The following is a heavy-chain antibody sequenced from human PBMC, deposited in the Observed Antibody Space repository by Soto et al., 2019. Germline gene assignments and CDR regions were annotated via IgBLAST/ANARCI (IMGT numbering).Heavy chain of an antibody. J-gene: IGHJ4*02. Sequence: EVHLLESGGVLVQPGASLRLSCETSGFTFSNCVMTWVRQPPGKRLEWVSVITTNGHTDYADSVKGRFTISRDNSKNTVYLQRNSLRAEDTAVYYWAKGLLNGRWYAADWGQGTLVTVSS. CDR2: ITTNGHT. D-gene: IGHD6-13*01. CDR3: AKGLLNGRWYAAD. CDR1: GFTFSNCV. V-gene: IGHV3-23*01.